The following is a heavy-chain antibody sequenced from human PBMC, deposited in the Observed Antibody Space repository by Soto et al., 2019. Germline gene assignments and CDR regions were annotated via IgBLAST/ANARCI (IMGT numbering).Heavy chain of an antibody. CDR3: AILGGTNWNDVGTWFDP. J-gene: IGHJ5*02. Sequence: PSETLSLTCTVSGGSISSGDYYWSWIRQPPGKGLEWIGYIYYSGSTYYNPSLKSRVTISVDTSKNQFSLKLSSVTAADTAVYYCAILGGTNWNDVGTWFDPWGQGTLVTVSS. D-gene: IGHD1-20*01. CDR2: IYYSGST. V-gene: IGHV4-30-4*01. CDR1: GGSISSGDYY.